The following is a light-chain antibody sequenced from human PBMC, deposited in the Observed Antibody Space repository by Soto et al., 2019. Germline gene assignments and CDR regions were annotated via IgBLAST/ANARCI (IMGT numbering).Light chain of an antibody. CDR3: SSYTGSSTYVV. CDR2: DVS. V-gene: IGLV2-14*01. Sequence: QSALTQPASVSGSPGQSITISCTGTSSDVGGYNYVSWYQQHPGKAPKLMIYDVSNRPSGVSNRFSCSKSANTASLTISGLQAEDEADYYCSSYTGSSTYVVFGGGTKLTVL. J-gene: IGLJ2*01. CDR1: SSDVGGYNY.